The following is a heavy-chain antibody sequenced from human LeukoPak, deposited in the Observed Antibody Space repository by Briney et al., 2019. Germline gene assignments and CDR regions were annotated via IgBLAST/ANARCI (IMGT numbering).Heavy chain of an antibody. D-gene: IGHD6-19*01. Sequence: SETLSLTCIVSGGSTSGGNYYWGWIRQSPGKGLEWIGSIYYNGNTYHNPSLKSRVTISIDTSKRQFSLKLSSLTAADTAVYFWAGKSSSGWFFDYGGQETLVTVPS. CDR1: GGSTSGGNYY. J-gene: IGHJ4*02. CDR3: AGKSSSGWFFDY. CDR2: IYYNGNT. V-gene: IGHV4-39*01.